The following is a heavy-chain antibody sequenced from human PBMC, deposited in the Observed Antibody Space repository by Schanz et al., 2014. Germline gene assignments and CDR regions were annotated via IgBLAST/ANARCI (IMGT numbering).Heavy chain of an antibody. CDR2: INAANGNT. Sequence: QGQLVQSGAEVKKPGASVKVSCKASGYTFTSHGISWVRQAPGQGLEWMGWINAANGNTRYSQKFQGRVTMTRNTSMSTAYIELHILTSEDTAVYYCARGRTFDYWGQGTLVTVSS. CDR3: ARGRTFDY. V-gene: IGHV1-8*01. J-gene: IGHJ4*02. CDR1: GYTFTSHG.